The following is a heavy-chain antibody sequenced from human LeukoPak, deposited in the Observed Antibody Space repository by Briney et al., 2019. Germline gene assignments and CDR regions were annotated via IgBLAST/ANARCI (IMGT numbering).Heavy chain of an antibody. CDR3: AKDRRYYDSTGYYWYFDY. CDR1: GFTFRKYG. J-gene: IGHJ4*02. V-gene: IGHV3-30*18. D-gene: IGHD3-22*01. Sequence: GGSLRLTCAASGFTFRKYGIHWVRQAPGKGLEWVAVISEDESDKQYADSVKGRFTISRDNSKNTVYLQMNSLRAKDTAVYYCAKDRRYYDSTGYYWYFDYWGQGTLVTVSS. CDR2: ISEDESDK.